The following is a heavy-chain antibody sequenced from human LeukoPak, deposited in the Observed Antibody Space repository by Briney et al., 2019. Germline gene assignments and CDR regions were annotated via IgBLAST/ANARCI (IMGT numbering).Heavy chain of an antibody. CDR2: ISYDGSNK. V-gene: IGHV3-30*18. D-gene: IGHD2-15*01. J-gene: IGHJ4*02. CDR3: AKGAGPYCTGGSGEVDY. CDR1: GFTFSIYG. Sequence: PGGSLRLSCAASGFTFSIYGMHWVRQAPGKGLEWVALISYDGSNKYYADSVTGRFTISRDNSRNTLFLQVNSLRPEDTAVYYWAKGAGPYCTGGSGEVDYCSQGTLVRVSS.